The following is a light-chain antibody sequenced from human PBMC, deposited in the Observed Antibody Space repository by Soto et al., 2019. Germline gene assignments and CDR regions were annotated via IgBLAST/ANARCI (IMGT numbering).Light chain of an antibody. Sequence: QAVVTQEPSLSVSPGGTVSFTCGLTAGSVSTNYYPSWYQQTPGQAPRTLMYSTNTRSPGVPDRFSGSILGNKAALTITGAQADDESDYYCVLYMGSGLNVFGGGTQLTVL. V-gene: IGLV8-61*01. J-gene: IGLJ7*01. CDR2: STN. CDR1: AGSVSTNYY. CDR3: VLYMGSGLNV.